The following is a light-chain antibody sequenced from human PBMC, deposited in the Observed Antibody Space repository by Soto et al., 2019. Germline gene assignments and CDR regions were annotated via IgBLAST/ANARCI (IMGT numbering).Light chain of an antibody. V-gene: IGKV1-5*03. CDR1: QSISSW. J-gene: IGKJ1*01. CDR2: KAS. Sequence: DIQMTQSPSTLSASVGDRVTITCRASQSISSWLAWYQQRLGQAPKLLIYKASSLESGVPSRFSGSGSGTEFTLTITSLQPDDFATYYCQQYNSCSLTFGQGTKVEIK. CDR3: QQYNSCSLT.